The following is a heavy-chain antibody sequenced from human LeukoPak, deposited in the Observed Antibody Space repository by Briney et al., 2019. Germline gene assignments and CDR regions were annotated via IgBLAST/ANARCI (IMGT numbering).Heavy chain of an antibody. J-gene: IGHJ4*02. D-gene: IGHD6-19*01. Sequence: PSETLSLTCTVSGGSINSYYWNWIRQPAGKGLEWIGHIQTSGSTKYNPSLKSRVTMSIDTSKNQFSLNLYSVTAAGTAVYYCATNYTAVSAFDSWGQGTLVTVSS. CDR3: ATNYTAVSAFDS. V-gene: IGHV4-4*07. CDR1: GGSINSYY. CDR2: IQTSGST.